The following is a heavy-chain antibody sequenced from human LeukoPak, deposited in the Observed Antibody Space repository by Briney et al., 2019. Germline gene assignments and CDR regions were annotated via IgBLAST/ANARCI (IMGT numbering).Heavy chain of an antibody. CDR1: GYTFTSYA. D-gene: IGHD6-13*01. V-gene: IGHV1-3*01. CDR2: INAGNGNT. CDR3: ARAYSSSWADPEYFQH. Sequence: GASVKVSCKASGYTFTSYAMHWVRQAPGQRLEWMGWINAGNGNTKYSQKFQGRVTITRDTSASTAYMELSSLRSEDTAVYYCARAYSSSWADPEYFQHWGQGTLVTVSS. J-gene: IGHJ1*01.